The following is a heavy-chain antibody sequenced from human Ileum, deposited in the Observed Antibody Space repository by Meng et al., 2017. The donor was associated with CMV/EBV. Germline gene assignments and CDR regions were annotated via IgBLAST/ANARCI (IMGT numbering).Heavy chain of an antibody. CDR3: ARGQFSALDF. V-gene: IGHV6-1*01. J-gene: IGHJ4*02. Sequence: QVHLDQSGPPLVRPSQTLSLTCAISGDSVINKKVDWNWNRQSPSRGLEWLGRTYYMSKWNNDYAASVESRIIVNLDTFTNQLSLQLNSVTPDDTAVYYCARGQFSALDFWGQGTLVTVSS. CDR1: GDSVINKKVD. D-gene: IGHD4-11*01. CDR2: TYYMSKWNN.